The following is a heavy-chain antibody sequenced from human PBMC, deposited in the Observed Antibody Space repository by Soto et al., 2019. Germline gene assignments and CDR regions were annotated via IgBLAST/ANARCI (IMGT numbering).Heavy chain of an antibody. Sequence: SETLSLTCTVSGGSISSGGYYWSWIRQHPGKGLEWIGYIYYSGSTYYDPSLKSRVTISVDTSKNQFSLKLSSVTAADTAVYYCARDPVVVVTAPSWILDVWGQGTTVTVSS. CDR2: IYYSGST. J-gene: IGHJ6*02. V-gene: IGHV4-31*03. CDR3: ARDPVVVVTAPSWILDV. D-gene: IGHD2-21*02. CDR1: GGSISSGGYY.